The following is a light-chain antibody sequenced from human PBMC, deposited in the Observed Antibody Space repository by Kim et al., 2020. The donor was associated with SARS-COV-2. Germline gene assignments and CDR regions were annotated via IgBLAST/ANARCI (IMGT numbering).Light chain of an antibody. J-gene: IGKJ1*01. Sequence: SAAGGDRVTISCRVSQSISHWLAWYKQTSGKAPKVIIYGTSDLESGVPSRFSGSGSGTQFTLTITSLQPDDFAIYYCQQYDEYPWTFGQGTKLEI. CDR2: GTS. CDR1: QSISHW. V-gene: IGKV1-5*03. CDR3: QQYDEYPWT.